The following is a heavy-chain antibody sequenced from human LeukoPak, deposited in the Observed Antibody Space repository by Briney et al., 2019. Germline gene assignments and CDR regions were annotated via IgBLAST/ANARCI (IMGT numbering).Heavy chain of an antibody. CDR2: ISYDGSNK. CDR3: ARDNLGTNYYDSSGYYYFDY. V-gene: IGHV3-30-3*01. J-gene: IGHJ4*02. CDR1: GFTFSSYA. Sequence: GGSLRLSCAASGFTFSSYAMHWVRQAPGKGLEWVAVISYDGSNKCYADSVKGRFTISRDNSKNTLYLQMNSLRAEDTAVYYCARDNLGTNYYDSSGYYYFDYWGQGTLVTVSS. D-gene: IGHD3-22*01.